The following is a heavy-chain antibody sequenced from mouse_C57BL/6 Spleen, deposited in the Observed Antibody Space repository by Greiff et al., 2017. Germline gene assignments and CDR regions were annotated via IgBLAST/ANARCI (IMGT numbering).Heavy chain of an antibody. Sequence: VQLQQPGAELVMPGASVKLSCKASGYTFTSYWMHWVKQRPGQGLEWIGEIDPSDSCTNYNQKFKGKSTLSGDKSSSTAYMQISSLTSEDSAVYYCARRGGTAQAVFAYWGQGTLVTVST. CDR2: IDPSDSCT. V-gene: IGHV1-69*01. J-gene: IGHJ3*01. CDR1: GYTFTSYW. CDR3: ARRGGTAQAVFAY. D-gene: IGHD3-2*02.